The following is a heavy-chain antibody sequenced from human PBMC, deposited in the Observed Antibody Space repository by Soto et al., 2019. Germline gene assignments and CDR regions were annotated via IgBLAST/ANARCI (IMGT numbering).Heavy chain of an antibody. Sequence: SLRLSCTASGFTFGDYAMSWFRQAPGKGLEWVGFIRSKAYGGTTEYAASVKGRFTISRDDSKSIAYLQMNSLKTEDTAVYYCTRALLWFGELFADYWGQGTLVTVSS. V-gene: IGHV3-49*03. J-gene: IGHJ4*02. CDR2: IRSKAYGGTT. CDR3: TRALLWFGELFADY. D-gene: IGHD3-10*01. CDR1: GFTFGDYA.